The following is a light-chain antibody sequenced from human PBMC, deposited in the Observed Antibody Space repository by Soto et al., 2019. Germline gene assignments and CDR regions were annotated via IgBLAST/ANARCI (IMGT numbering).Light chain of an antibody. CDR1: QAVNTR. CDR2: LTS. CDR3: HQHQSWPRT. V-gene: IGKV3-11*01. J-gene: IGKJ1*01. Sequence: EIVLTQSPATLSSFPGDRVTLSCRASQAVNTRLAWYQHKPGQAPRLLIYLTSNRAAGIPARFSGSRSGTDFTLTISDVEPEDFAAYYCHQHQSWPRTFGQRTKVDIK.